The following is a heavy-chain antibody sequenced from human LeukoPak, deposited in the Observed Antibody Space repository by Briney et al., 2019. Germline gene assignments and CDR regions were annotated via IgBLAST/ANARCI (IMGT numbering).Heavy chain of an antibody. V-gene: IGHV4-39*01. CDR3: ARQGNVDYYMDV. CDR1: GGSISSSSYY. D-gene: IGHD1-1*01. J-gene: IGHJ6*03. Sequence: SETLSLTCTVSGGSISSSSYYWGWIRQPPGKGLEWIGSIYYSGGTYYNPSLKSRVTISVDTSKNQFSLKLSSVTAADTAVYYCARQGNVDYYMDVWGKGTTVTVSS. CDR2: IYYSGGT.